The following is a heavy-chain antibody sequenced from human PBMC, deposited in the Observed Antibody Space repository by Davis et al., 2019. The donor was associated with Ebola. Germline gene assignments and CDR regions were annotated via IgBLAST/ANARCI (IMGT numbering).Heavy chain of an antibody. CDR2: VIVASGDT. CDR1: GGRGENSD. CDR3: VGEDYNDGTCCSFDY. Sequence: SVKVSCKTSGGRGENSDVQWVRQAPGEGLEWMGWVIVASGDTKYAQNLQGRLTIYTDTSTGTVYMELNSLTTEDTAIYYCVGEDYNDGTCCSFDYWGQGTLVTVSS. J-gene: IGHJ4*02. V-gene: IGHV1-58*01. D-gene: IGHD2-15*01.